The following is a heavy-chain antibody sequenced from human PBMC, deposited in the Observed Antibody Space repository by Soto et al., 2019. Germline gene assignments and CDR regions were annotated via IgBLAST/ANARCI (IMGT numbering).Heavy chain of an antibody. J-gene: IGHJ4*02. Sequence: SETLSLTCTVSGVSISSYYWSWIRQPPGKGLEWIGYIYYSGSTNYNPSLKSRVTISVDTSKNQFSLKLSSVTAADTAVYYCARGARITMVRGVIITGQYFDYWGQGTLVTVSS. CDR1: GVSISSYY. CDR3: ARGARITMVRGVIITGQYFDY. V-gene: IGHV4-59*01. CDR2: IYYSGST. D-gene: IGHD3-10*01.